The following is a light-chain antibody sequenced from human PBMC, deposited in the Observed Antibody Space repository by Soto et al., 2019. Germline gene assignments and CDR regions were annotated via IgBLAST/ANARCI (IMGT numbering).Light chain of an antibody. Sequence: EIVLTQSLATLSVSPGERATLSCGASQSVSSNLAWYQQKPGQAPRLLIYGASTRATGIPARFSGSGSGTEFTLTISSLQSEDFAVYYCQQYNNWPPVWTFGQGTKVEVK. CDR3: QQYNNWPPVWT. CDR2: GAS. V-gene: IGKV3-15*01. J-gene: IGKJ1*01. CDR1: QSVSSN.